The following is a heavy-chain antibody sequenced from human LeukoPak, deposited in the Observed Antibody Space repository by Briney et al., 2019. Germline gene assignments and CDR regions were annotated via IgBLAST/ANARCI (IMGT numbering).Heavy chain of an antibody. CDR1: GFTFSYYT. V-gene: IGHV3-30-3*01. Sequence: GGSLRLSCAASGFTFSYYTMHWVRQAPGKGLEWVAVISYDGSNEYYADSVKGRFTISRDNSKNTLYLQMNSLRVEDTAVYYCARVLNYYDSSGYYFSYWGQGTLVTVS. CDR3: ARVLNYYDSSGYYFSY. J-gene: IGHJ4*02. CDR2: ISYDGSNE. D-gene: IGHD3-22*01.